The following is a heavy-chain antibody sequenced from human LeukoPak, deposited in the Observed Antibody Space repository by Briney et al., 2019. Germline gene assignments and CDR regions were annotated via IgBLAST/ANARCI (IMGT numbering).Heavy chain of an antibody. V-gene: IGHV3-23*01. D-gene: IGHD4-17*01. CDR2: ISGSGGST. CDR3: AKDGVSRGIPDYGDYYYYYMDV. CDR1: GFTFSSYA. Sequence: GGSLRLSCAPSGFTFSSYAMSWVRQAPGKGLEWVSAISGSGGSTYYADSVKGRFTISRDNSKNTLYLQMNSLRAEDTAVYYCAKDGVSRGIPDYGDYYYYYMDVWGKGTTVTVSS. J-gene: IGHJ6*03.